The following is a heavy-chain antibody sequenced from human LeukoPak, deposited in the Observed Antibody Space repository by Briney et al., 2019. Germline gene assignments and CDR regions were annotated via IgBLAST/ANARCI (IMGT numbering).Heavy chain of an antibody. V-gene: IGHV1-46*01. D-gene: IGHD2-21*02. Sequence: ASVKVSCKASGSTFTSFYMHWVRQAPGQGLEWMGIINPSGGNTSYAQKFQGRVTMTRDTSTSTVYMELSSLRSEDTAVYYCTRDEGGTAVRYYFDYWGQGTLVTASS. CDR3: TRDEGGTAVRYYFDY. CDR2: INPSGGNT. CDR1: GSTFTSFY. J-gene: IGHJ4*02.